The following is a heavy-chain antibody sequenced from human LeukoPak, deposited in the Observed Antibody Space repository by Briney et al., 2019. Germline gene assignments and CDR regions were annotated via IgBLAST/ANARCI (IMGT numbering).Heavy chain of an antibody. CDR2: IFSDGSNA. D-gene: IGHD3-22*01. CDR3: ARDADTSGHFSFFDL. J-gene: IGHJ4*02. CDR1: GFTFSYYG. Sequence: PGRSLRLSCAASGFTFSYYGMHWVRQVPGKGLXXXXXIFSDGSNAHYADSVKGQFTVSRDNSKSMLYLQMDSLRAEDTAIYYCARDADTSGHFSFFDLWGQGTLVTVSS. V-gene: IGHV3-33*01.